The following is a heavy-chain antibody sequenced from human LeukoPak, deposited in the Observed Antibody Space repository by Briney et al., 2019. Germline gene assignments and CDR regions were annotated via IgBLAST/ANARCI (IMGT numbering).Heavy chain of an antibody. Sequence: GGSLRLSCAASGFTFSDYYMSWIRQAPGKGLEWLADISSSGTTIYYADSVKGRFTISRDNAKNSLYLQMDSLRAEDTAVYYCARDREVDFDNWGQGTLVTVSS. D-gene: IGHD5-24*01. V-gene: IGHV3-11*01. CDR2: ISSSGTTI. CDR3: ARDREVDFDN. CDR1: GFTFSDYY. J-gene: IGHJ4*02.